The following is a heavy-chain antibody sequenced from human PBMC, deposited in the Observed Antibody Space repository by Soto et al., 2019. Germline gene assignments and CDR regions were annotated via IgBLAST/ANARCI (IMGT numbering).Heavy chain of an antibody. V-gene: IGHV3-9*01. D-gene: IGHD3-3*01. CDR2: ISWNSGSI. J-gene: IGHJ3*02. Sequence: EVQLVESGGGLVQPGRSLRLSCAASGFTFDDYAMHWVRQAPGKGLEWVSGISWNSGSIGYADSVKGRFTISRDNAKNSLYLKGKGLGVEDTAFYYGAEVRCLECLSFALVMWGQGKMVTFSS. CDR3: AEVRCLECLSFALVM. CDR1: GFTFDDYA.